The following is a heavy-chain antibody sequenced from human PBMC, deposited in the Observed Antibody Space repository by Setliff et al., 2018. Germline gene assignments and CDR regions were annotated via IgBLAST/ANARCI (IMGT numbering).Heavy chain of an antibody. J-gene: IGHJ6*03. D-gene: IGHD3-10*01. Sequence: SETLSLTCTVSGGSISSDYWSWIRHPPGKGLEWNGYIYSSGSTKYNTSLKSRVTISVDTSKNQFSLKMNSVTAADTAIYYCARTYYYDSGRWGYYYYYYYMDVWGKGTMVTVSS. CDR2: IYSSGST. CDR1: GGSISSDY. V-gene: IGHV4-4*08. CDR3: ARTYYYDSGRWGYYYYYYYMDV.